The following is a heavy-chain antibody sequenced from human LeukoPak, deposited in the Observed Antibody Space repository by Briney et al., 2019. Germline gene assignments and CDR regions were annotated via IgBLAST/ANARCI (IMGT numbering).Heavy chain of an antibody. Sequence: GGSLRLSCAASGFTFSSYTMNWVRQAPGKGLEWVTSISSSSSDIYYADSVKGRFTISRDNAKNSLYLQMNSLRAEDTAVYYCARGAGRYSSLTDYWGQGTQVTVSS. V-gene: IGHV3-21*01. D-gene: IGHD6-13*01. J-gene: IGHJ4*02. CDR3: ARGAGRYSSLTDY. CDR2: ISSSSSDI. CDR1: GFTFSSYT.